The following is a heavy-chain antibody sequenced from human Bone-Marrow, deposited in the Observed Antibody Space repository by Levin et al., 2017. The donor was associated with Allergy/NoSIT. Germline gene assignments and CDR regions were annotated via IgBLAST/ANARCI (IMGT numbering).Heavy chain of an antibody. D-gene: IGHD4-17*01. V-gene: IGHV4-39*01. CDR3: ARHRRAVTTFDY. CDR1: GGSISSSSYY. Sequence: PSETLSLTCTVSGGSISSSSYYWGWIRQPPGKGLEWIGSIYYSGSTYYNPSLKSRVTISVDTSKNQFSLKLSSVTAADTAVYYCARHRRAVTTFDYWGQGTLVTVSS. CDR2: IYYSGST. J-gene: IGHJ4*02.